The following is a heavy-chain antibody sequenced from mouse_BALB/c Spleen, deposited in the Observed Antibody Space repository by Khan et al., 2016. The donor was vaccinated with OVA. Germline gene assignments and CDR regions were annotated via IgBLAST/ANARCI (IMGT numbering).Heavy chain of an antibody. CDR1: GYSITSDYA. J-gene: IGHJ2*01. CDR3: ARSIMAN. CDR2: ISYSGST. Sequence: EVALVESGPGLVKPSQSLSLTCTVTGYSITSDYAWNWIRQFPGNKLEWMGYISYSGSTSYNPSLKSRISITRDTSKNQFFLQLNSVTTEDTATYYCARSIMANWGQGTTLTVSS. V-gene: IGHV3-2*02.